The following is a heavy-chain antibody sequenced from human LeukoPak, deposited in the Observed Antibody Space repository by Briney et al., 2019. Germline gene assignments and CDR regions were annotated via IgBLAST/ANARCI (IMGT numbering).Heavy chain of an antibody. CDR2: INSDGSST. V-gene: IGHV3-74*01. CDR3: ARDRRYGMDV. J-gene: IGHJ6*04. Sequence: GGSLRLSCAASGFTFSRDWMHWVRQAPGEGLAWVSHINSDGSSTSYADSVKGRFTISRDNAKNTLYLQMNSLRAEDTAVYYCARDRRYGMDVWGEGTTATVSS. CDR1: GFTFSRDW.